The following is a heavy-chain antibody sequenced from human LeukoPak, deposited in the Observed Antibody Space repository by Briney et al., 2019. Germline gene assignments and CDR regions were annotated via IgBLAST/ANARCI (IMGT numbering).Heavy chain of an antibody. V-gene: IGHV4-59*01. Sequence: SETLSPTCAVYGGSFSGYYWSWIRQPPGKGLEWIGYIYYSGSTNYNPSLKSRVTISVDTSKNQFSLKLSSVTAADTAVYYCARVGSSTNGEIDYWGQGTLVTVSS. D-gene: IGHD2-2*01. J-gene: IGHJ4*02. CDR2: IYYSGST. CDR3: ARVGSSTNGEIDY. CDR1: GGSFSGYY.